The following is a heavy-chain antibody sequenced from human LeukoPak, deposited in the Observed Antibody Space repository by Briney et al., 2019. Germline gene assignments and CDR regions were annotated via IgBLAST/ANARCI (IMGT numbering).Heavy chain of an antibody. Sequence: GGSLRLSCAASGFTVSTNYMTWVRQAPGKGLEWVSIIYSGGSTYYADSVKGRFTISRDNSKNTLYLQMDSLRGEDTAVYYCAKDRGRSGFFDYWGQGTLVTVSS. CDR2: IYSGGST. CDR3: AKDRGRSGFFDY. V-gene: IGHV3-53*05. J-gene: IGHJ4*02. D-gene: IGHD5-12*01. CDR1: GFTVSTNY.